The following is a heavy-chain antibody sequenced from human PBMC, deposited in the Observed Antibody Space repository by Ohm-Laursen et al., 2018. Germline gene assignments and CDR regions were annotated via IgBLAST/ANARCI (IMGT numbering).Heavy chain of an antibody. CDR3: AKGRLSGWYWFDP. Sequence: SLRLSCAASGFTFSDYGSHWVRQAPGKGLEWVAVISYDGRQTYYADSVKGRFTISRDNSKNTLYLQMNSLRAEDTAVYSCAKGRLSGWYWFDPWGQGTLVTVSS. J-gene: IGHJ5*02. CDR1: GFTFSDYG. CDR2: ISYDGRQT. V-gene: IGHV3-30*18. D-gene: IGHD6-19*01.